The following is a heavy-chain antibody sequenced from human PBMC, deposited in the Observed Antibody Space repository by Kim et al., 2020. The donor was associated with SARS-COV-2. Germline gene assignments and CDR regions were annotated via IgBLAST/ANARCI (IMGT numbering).Heavy chain of an antibody. Sequence: ASVKVSCEASGYTFTNYYMHWVRQAPRQGLEWMGWIDPDSGDTYFAQKFQGRVTMTRDTSISTAYMELDRLISDDTAIYYCARVEQQLLGGNWFHPWGQGTLVTVSS. J-gene: IGHJ5*02. CDR1: GYTFTNYY. CDR2: IDPDSGDT. CDR3: ARVEQQLLGGNWFHP. D-gene: IGHD4-4*01. V-gene: IGHV1-2*02.